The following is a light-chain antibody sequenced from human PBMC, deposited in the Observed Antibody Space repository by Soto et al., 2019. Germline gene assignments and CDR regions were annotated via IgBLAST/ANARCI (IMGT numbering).Light chain of an antibody. Sequence: DIQMTQSPSTLSASVGDRVTITCRASQSISSWLAWYQQKPGKAPKLLIYGASSLESGVPSRFSGSGSGTEFTLTISSLRPDDFATYYCQQYNSYDMWSFGQGTKVDI. V-gene: IGKV1-5*01. CDR2: GAS. J-gene: IGKJ1*01. CDR1: QSISSW. CDR3: QQYNSYDMWS.